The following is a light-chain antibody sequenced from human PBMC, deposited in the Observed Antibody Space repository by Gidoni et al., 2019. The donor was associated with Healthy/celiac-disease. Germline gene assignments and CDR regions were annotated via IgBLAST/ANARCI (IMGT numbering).Light chain of an antibody. CDR3: QQRSNWWT. J-gene: IGKJ1*01. V-gene: IGKV3-11*01. Sequence: EIVLTQSAATLSLSPGERATLSCRVSQSVSSYLAWYQQKLGQAPRLLIYDASNRATGIPARFSGSGSGTDSIRTISSLEPEDFAVYYCQQRSNWWTFGQGTKVEIK. CDR2: DAS. CDR1: QSVSSY.